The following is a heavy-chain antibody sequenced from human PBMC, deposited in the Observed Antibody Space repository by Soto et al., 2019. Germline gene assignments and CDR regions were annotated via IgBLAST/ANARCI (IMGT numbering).Heavy chain of an antibody. CDR1: GFTFSRYW. CDR3: ARDQLYYNDISGRPLNAFDV. V-gene: IGHV3-74*01. J-gene: IGHJ3*01. D-gene: IGHD3-22*01. Sequence: GGSLRLSCLASGFTFSRYWMHWVRQAPGKGLVWVSRINIDKSTLYYADSVKGRFTISRDNAKNTLYLQMNSLRAEDTAVYYCARDQLYYNDISGRPLNAFDVWGQGTMVTVSS. CDR2: INIDKSTL.